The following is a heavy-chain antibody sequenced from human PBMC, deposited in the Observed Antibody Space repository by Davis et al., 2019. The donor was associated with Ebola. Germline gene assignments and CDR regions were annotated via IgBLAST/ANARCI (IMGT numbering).Heavy chain of an antibody. D-gene: IGHD3-22*01. V-gene: IGHV1-2*06. Sequence: AASVKVSCKASGYIFTGYYIHWVRQARGQGLEWMGRISPDNGGTNYAQKFQGRVTMTRDTSSSTAYMELSRLRSDDTAVYYCARDRDYYDSSAYHPRGWFDSWGQGTLVTVSS. CDR3: ARDRDYYDSSAYHPRGWFDS. J-gene: IGHJ5*01. CDR2: ISPDNGGT. CDR1: GYIFTGYY.